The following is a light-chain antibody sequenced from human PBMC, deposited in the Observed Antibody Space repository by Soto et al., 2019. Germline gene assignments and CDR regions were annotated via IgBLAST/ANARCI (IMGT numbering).Light chain of an antibody. Sequence: EIVLAQSPGTLSLSPGERAALSCRASQSVSSNLLAWYQEKPGQAPRLLIYGASTRATGIPDRFSGSGSGTDFTLAISTLEPEDFAVYYCRQYGRSLASAIGGGTKEDIK. CDR3: RQYGRSLASA. J-gene: IGKJ4*01. CDR2: GAS. CDR1: QSVSSNL. V-gene: IGKV3-20*01.